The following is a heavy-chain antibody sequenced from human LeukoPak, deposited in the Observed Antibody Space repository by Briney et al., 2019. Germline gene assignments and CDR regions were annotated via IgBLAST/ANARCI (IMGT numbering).Heavy chain of an antibody. D-gene: IGHD2-2*01. J-gene: IGHJ4*02. CDR2: IYHSGST. Sequence: SETLSLTCAVSGYSISSSYYWGWIRQPPGKGLEWIGSIYHSGSTYYNPSLKSRVTISVDTSKNQFSLKLSSVTAADTAVYYCARLYCSSTSCYLDYWGQGTLVTVSS. CDR3: ARLYCSSTSCYLDY. CDR1: GYSISSSYY. V-gene: IGHV4-38-2*01.